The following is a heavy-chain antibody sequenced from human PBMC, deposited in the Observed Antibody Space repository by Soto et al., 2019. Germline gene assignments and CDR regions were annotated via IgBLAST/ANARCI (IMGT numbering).Heavy chain of an antibody. Sequence: SETLSLTCVVSGGSISGVSYSWSWIRQTPGKGLELIGNIYHTGSPYYNPSLKSRVTISVDRSKNQFSLNLSSVTAADTAVYYCARGNIQRWFSFDXLGPGTLVTVSX. D-gene: IGHD5-18*01. CDR3: ARGNIQRWFSFDX. CDR1: GGSISGVSYS. V-gene: IGHV4-30-2*01. J-gene: IGHJ4*02. CDR2: IYHTGSP.